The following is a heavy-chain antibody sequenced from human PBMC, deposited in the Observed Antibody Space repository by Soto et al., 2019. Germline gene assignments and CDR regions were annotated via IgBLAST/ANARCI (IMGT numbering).Heavy chain of an antibody. Sequence: ESVGGVVQPGRSLRLSCAASGFTFSSYGMHWVRQAPGKGLEWVAVISYDGSNKYYADSVKGRFTISRDNSKNTLYLQMNSLRAEDTAVYYCAKNNWNEPMSPPYFDYWGQGTLVTVSS. D-gene: IGHD1-1*01. CDR2: ISYDGSNK. V-gene: IGHV3-30*18. CDR1: GFTFSSYG. J-gene: IGHJ4*02. CDR3: AKNNWNEPMSPPYFDY.